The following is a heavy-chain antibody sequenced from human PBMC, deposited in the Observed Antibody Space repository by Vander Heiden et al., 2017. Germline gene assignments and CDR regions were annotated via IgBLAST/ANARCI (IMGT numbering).Heavy chain of an antibody. CDR3: AKVSLTYSSSWSPFDY. V-gene: IGHV3-30*18. D-gene: IGHD6-13*01. Sequence: QVQLVESGGGVVQPGRSLRLSCAASGFTFSRYGMHWVRQAPGKVLEWVAVISYDGSNKYYADSVKGRFTISRDNSKNTLYLQMNSLRAEDTAVYYCAKVSLTYSSSWSPFDYWGQGTLVTVSS. CDR2: ISYDGSNK. J-gene: IGHJ4*02. CDR1: GFTFSRYG.